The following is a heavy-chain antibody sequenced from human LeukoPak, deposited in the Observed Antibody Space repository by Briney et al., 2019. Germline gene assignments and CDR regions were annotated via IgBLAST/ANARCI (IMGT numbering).Heavy chain of an antibody. CDR1: GGSISSYY. CDR3: ARENDRYGRIDY. CDR2: IYTSGST. D-gene: IGHD5-18*01. V-gene: IGHV4-4*07. J-gene: IGHJ4*02. Sequence: SETLSLTCTVSGGSISSYYWSWIRQPAGKGLEWIGRIYTSGSTNYNPSLKSRVIISIDMSKNQFSLRLSSVTAADTAVYYCARENDRYGRIDYWGQGTQVTVSS.